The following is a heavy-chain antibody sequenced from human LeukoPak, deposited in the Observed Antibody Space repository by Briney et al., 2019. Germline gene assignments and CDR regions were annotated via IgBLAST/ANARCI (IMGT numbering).Heavy chain of an antibody. D-gene: IGHD5-18*01. J-gene: IGHJ4*02. CDR3: VREARGYHYTYFDY. V-gene: IGHV3-13*04. CDR2: VSAGFHA. CDR1: GFTLGSHD. Sequence: GSLRLSCTASGFTLGSHDMHWVRQIPGQGMEWVAAVSAGFHAFFADSVQGRFTVSREDARNSLYLQMNSLRAGDTAVYYCVREARGYHYTYFDYWGQGTLVTVSS.